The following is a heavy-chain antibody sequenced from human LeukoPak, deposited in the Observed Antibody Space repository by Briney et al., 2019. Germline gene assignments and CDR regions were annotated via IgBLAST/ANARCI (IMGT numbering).Heavy chain of an antibody. CDR3: ARALYGGVDY. D-gene: IGHD2-8*01. J-gene: IGHJ4*02. CDR2: IIPIFGTA. V-gene: IGHV1-69*05. Sequence: ASVKVSCKASGGTFSSYAISWVRQAPGQGLEWMGRIIPIFGTANYAQKFQGRVTITTVESTSTAYMELSSLRSEDTAVYYCARALYGGVDYWGQGTLVTVSS. CDR1: GGTFSSYA.